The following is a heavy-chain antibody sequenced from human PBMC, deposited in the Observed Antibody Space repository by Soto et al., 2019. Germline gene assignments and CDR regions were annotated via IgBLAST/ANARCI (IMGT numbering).Heavy chain of an antibody. Sequence: GGSLRLSCAASEFTFSSYAMSWCRRAPGKGLEWVAAISGSGGRTYYAVSVKGRFTISRDNSKNTVYLQMNSLRAEDTALYYCAKGSGCTRWYGWLDIWGQGDLVTVSS. V-gene: IGHV3-23*01. CDR2: ISGSGGRT. CDR3: AKGSGCTRWYGWLDI. D-gene: IGHD2-15*01. J-gene: IGHJ5*01. CDR1: EFTFSSYA.